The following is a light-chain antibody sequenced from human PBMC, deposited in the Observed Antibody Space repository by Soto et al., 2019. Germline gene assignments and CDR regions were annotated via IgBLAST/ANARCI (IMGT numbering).Light chain of an antibody. Sequence: ETVLTQSPGTLSLSPGERATLSCRSSKSVSSNYLAWYQQKPGQAPRLLIYDVSSRATGIPDRFSGSGSGTDFTLTISRLEPEDFAMYYCQQYGSSPTFGQGTKVEIK. CDR2: DVS. J-gene: IGKJ1*01. V-gene: IGKV3-20*01. CDR3: QQYGSSPT. CDR1: KSVSSNY.